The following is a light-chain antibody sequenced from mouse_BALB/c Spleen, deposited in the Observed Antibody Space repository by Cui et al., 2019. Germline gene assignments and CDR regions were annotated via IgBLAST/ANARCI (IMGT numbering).Light chain of an antibody. CDR1: EDISTY. J-gene: IGKJ1*01. Sequence: DIQMTQTTSSLSASLGDRVTISCRASEDISTYLNWYQQKPDGTVKLLIDYTSGLHSGVPSRCSGSGSGADYSLTISNLEPEDIATYYCQQYSKLPWTFGGGTKLEIK. CDR3: QQYSKLPWT. CDR2: YTS. V-gene: IGKV10-95*01.